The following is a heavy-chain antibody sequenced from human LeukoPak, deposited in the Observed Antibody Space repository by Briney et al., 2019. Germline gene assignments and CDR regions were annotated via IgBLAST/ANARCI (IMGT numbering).Heavy chain of an antibody. CDR1: GFFLSSYA. Sequence: PGGSLRLSCAASGFFLSSYAMHWVRQAPGKRLEWVADISYDGSNQFYTDSVKGRFTISRDNTKSTVYLQMNTLRGEDTAVYFCARDNGSGWSYFDYWGQGTLVTVSS. CDR2: ISYDGSNQ. J-gene: IGHJ4*02. V-gene: IGHV3-30-3*01. CDR3: ARDNGSGWSYFDY. D-gene: IGHD6-19*01.